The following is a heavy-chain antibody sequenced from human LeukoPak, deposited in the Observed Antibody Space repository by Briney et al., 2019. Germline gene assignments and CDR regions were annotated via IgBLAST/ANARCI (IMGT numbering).Heavy chain of an antibody. CDR2: INPSGGGT. D-gene: IGHD3-16*01. J-gene: IGHJ4*02. CDR3: ARDLGGDY. V-gene: IGHV1-46*01. CDR1: GFTFPSHD. Sequence: ASVKVSCKASGFTFPSHDYNWVRQAPGQGLEWMGIINPSGGGTSYAQNFQGRVTMNRDTSTSTVYMELSSLRSEDTAVYYCARDLGGDYWGQGTLVTISS.